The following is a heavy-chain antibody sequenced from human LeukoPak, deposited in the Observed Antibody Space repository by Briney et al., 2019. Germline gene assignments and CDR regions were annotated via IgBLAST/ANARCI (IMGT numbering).Heavy chain of an antibody. CDR2: VYYGDYT. CDR3: ARGRHYMDV. J-gene: IGHJ6*03. V-gene: IGHV4-59*01. CDR1: GGSISSFY. Sequence: SETLSLTCAVTGGSISSFYWTWIRQPPGKGLEWIGYVYYGDYTNYNPSLKSRVTISLDTSKNEFSLKLISVTPADTAVYYCARGRHYMDVWGKGTTVTISS.